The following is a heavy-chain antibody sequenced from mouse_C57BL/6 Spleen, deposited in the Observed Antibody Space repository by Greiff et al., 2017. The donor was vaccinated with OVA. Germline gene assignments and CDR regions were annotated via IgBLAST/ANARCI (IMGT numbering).Heavy chain of an antibody. J-gene: IGHJ3*01. CDR2: ISYDGSN. CDR3: ARVGVYYSEREFAY. D-gene: IGHD2-13*01. Sequence: EVKLQESGPGLVKPSQSLSLTCSVTGYSITSGYYWNWIRQFPGNKLEWMGYISYDGSNNYNPSLKNRISITRDTSKNQFFLKLNSVTTEDTATYYCARVGVYYSEREFAYWGQGTLVTVSA. V-gene: IGHV3-6*01. CDR1: GYSITSGYY.